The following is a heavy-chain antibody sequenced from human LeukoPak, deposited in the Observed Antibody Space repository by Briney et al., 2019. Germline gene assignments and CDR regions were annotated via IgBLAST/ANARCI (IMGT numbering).Heavy chain of an antibody. J-gene: IGHJ4*02. CDR2: ISAGASRT. CDR3: XXXXXXXXXXXDY. Sequence: YAXSWVCQTPGXGLXWVSGISAGASRTXYSDSVKGRFTISRDNSKXTVYLQMNSLRVEDTALYYXXXXXXXXXXXXDYWGQXTXVTVSS. V-gene: IGHV3-23*01. CDR1: YA.